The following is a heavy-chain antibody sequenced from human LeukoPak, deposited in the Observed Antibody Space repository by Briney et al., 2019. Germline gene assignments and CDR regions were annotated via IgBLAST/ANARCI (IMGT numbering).Heavy chain of an antibody. V-gene: IGHV1-18*04. CDR3: ARVYRFYNSWPYFDY. CDR1: GYTFTDYY. D-gene: IGHD6-13*01. CDR2: MSSSNDNT. Sequence: ASVKVSCKASGYTFTDYYMHWVRQAPGQGLEWMGWMSSSNDNTNYAQKLQGRVTMTTDTSTSTAYMELRSLRSGDTAIYYCARVYRFYNSWPYFDYWGQGTLVTVSS. J-gene: IGHJ4*02.